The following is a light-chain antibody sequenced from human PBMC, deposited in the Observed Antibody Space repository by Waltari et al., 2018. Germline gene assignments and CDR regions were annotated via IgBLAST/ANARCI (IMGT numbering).Light chain of an antibody. CDR1: QSISSY. J-gene: IGKJ2*03. Sequence: DIQMTQSPSSLSASVGDRVTITCRASQSISSYLNWYQHKPGKAPKLLIYAASSLQSGVPSRFSGSRSGTDFTLAISSLQPEDFATYYCQQSYGNWYSCGQGTKLEIK. V-gene: IGKV1-39*01. CDR3: QQSYGNWYS. CDR2: AAS.